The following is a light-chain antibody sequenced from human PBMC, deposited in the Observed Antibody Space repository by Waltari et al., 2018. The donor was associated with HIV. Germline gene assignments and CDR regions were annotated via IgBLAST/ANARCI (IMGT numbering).Light chain of an antibody. CDR2: DAS. CDR1: QDIRHY. V-gene: IGKV1-33*01. J-gene: IGKJ4*01. Sequence: DIQMTQSSSSLSASVGDKVTITCQASQDIRHYLNWYQKKPGKAPNLLIYDASKLHTGVPSRFSGSGSGTHLTFTITSLQPEDIGTYYCQQFADLPLTFGGGTQVEI. CDR3: QQFADLPLT.